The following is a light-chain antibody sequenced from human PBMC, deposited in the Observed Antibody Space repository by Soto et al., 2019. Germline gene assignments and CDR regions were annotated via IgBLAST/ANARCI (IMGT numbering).Light chain of an antibody. Sequence: QSVLTQPASVSGSPGQSITISCTGSSSDVGGFNYVSWYQQHPGKAPRLIIYEVTNRPSGVSNRFSGSKSGNTASLTISGLQAEDDADYYCSSYTSSSTVLFGGGNKLTVL. V-gene: IGLV2-14*01. CDR3: SSYTSSSTVL. CDR1: SSDVGGFNY. CDR2: EVT. J-gene: IGLJ2*01.